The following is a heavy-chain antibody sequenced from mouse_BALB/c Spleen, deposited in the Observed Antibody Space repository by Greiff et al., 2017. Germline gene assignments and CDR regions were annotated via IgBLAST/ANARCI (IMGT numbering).Heavy chain of an antibody. CDR1: GYTFTSYW. J-gene: IGHJ3*01. CDR3: ARGIIYYDYPWFAY. Sequence: QVQLQQPGAELVKPGASVKLSCKASGYTFTSYWMHWVKQRPGQGLEWIGEINPSNGRTNYNEKFKSKATLTVDKSSSTAYMQLSSLTSEDSAVYYCARGIIYYDYPWFAYWGQGTLVTVSA. V-gene: IGHV1S81*02. D-gene: IGHD2-4*01. CDR2: INPSNGRT.